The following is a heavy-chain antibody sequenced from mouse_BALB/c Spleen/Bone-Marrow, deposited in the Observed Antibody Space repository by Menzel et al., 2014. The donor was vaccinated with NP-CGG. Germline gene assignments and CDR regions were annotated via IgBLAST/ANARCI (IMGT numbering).Heavy chain of an antibody. CDR1: GFSLTSYG. Sequence: QVQLKESGPGLVAPSQSLSITCTVSGFSLTSYGVHWVRQPPGKGLGWLGVIWAGGSTDYNSALMSRLSISKDNSKSQVFLKMNSLQTDDTAMYYCARDESGSCGDYWGQGTSVTVSS. D-gene: IGHD1-1*02. CDR3: ARDESGSCGDY. CDR2: IWAGGST. J-gene: IGHJ4*01. V-gene: IGHV2-9*02.